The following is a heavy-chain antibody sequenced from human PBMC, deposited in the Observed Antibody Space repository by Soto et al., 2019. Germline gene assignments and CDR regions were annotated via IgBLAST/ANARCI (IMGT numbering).Heavy chain of an antibody. V-gene: IGHV5-10-1*01. CDR2: IDPSDSYT. Sequence: PGESLKISCKGSGCSFTSYWISWVRQMPGKGLEWMGRIDPSDSYTNYSPSFQGRVTISADKSISTAYLQWSSLKASDTAMYYCARRPKVIYGMDVWGQGTTVTVSS. D-gene: IGHD4-17*01. CDR3: ARRPKVIYGMDV. CDR1: GCSFTSYW. J-gene: IGHJ6*02.